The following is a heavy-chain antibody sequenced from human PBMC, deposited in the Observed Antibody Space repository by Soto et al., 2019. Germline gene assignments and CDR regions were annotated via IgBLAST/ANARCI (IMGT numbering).Heavy chain of an antibody. V-gene: IGHV3-30*03. CDR1: GFTFSSYG. CDR2: ISYDGSNK. CDR3: ARDRYGSLIYGMDV. Sequence: GGSLRLSCAASGFTFSSYGMHWVRQAPGKGLEWVAVISYDGSNKYYADSVKGRFTISRDNSKNTLYLQMNSLRAEDTAVYYCARDRYGSLIYGMDVWGRGTTVTVSS. D-gene: IGHD3-16*02. J-gene: IGHJ6*02.